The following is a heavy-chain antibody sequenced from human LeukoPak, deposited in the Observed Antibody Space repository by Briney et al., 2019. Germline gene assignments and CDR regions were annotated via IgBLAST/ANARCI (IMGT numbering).Heavy chain of an antibody. V-gene: IGHV1-18*01. D-gene: IGHD6-13*01. CDR1: GYTFTSYG. J-gene: IGHJ3*02. CDR2: ISAYNGNT. Sequence: ASVKVPCKASGYTFTSYGISWVRQAPGQGLEWMGWISAYNGNTNYAQKLQGRVTMTTDTSTSTAYMELRSLRSDDTAVYYCARRGSSWSSDAFDIWGQGTMVTVSS. CDR3: ARRGSSWSSDAFDI.